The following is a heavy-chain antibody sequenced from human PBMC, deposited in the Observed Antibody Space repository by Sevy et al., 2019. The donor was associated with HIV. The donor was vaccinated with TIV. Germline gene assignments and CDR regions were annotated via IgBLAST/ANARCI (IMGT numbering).Heavy chain of an antibody. V-gene: IGHV3-30-3*01. Sequence: GGALRLSCAASGFTFSSYAMHWVRQAPGKGLEWVAVISYDGSNKYYADSVKGRFTISRDNSKNTVYLQMNSLRAEDTAVYYCARDLAVAGNYFDYWGQGTLVTVPS. CDR3: ARDLAVAGNYFDY. D-gene: IGHD6-19*01. CDR2: ISYDGSNK. J-gene: IGHJ4*02. CDR1: GFTFSSYA.